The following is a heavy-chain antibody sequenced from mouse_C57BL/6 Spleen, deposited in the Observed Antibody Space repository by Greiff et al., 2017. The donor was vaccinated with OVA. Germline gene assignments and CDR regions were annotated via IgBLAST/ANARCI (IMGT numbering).Heavy chain of an antibody. V-gene: IGHV1-80*01. CDR2: IYPGDGDT. J-gene: IGHJ4*01. CDR3: ARGGLPYAMDY. Sequence: VQLQQSGAELVKPGASVKISCKASGYAFSSYWMNWVKQRPGKGLEWIGQIYPGDGDTNYNGKFKGKATLTADKSSGTAYMQLSSLTSEDSAVYFCARGGLPYAMDYWGQGTSVTVSS. D-gene: IGHD5-5*01. CDR1: GYAFSSYW.